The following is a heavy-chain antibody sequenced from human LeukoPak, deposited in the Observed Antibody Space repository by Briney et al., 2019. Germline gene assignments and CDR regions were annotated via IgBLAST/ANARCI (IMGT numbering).Heavy chain of an antibody. CDR3: ARATRPRGDFDY. V-gene: IGHV4-39*07. J-gene: IGHJ4*02. CDR2: IYYSGST. D-gene: IGHD6-6*01. CDR1: GGSISSSNYY. Sequence: PSEALSLTCTVSGGSISSSNYYWGWIRQPPGKGLEWIGSIYYSGSTYYNPSLKSRVTISVDTSNNRFSLKLMSVTAADTAVYYCARATRPRGDFDYWGQGTLVTVSS.